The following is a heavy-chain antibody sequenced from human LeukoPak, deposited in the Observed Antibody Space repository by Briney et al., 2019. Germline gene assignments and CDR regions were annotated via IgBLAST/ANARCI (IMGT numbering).Heavy chain of an antibody. CDR1: GITFNSYA. D-gene: IGHD2-2*01. J-gene: IGHJ3*02. Sequence: GGSLRLSCTASGITFNSYAMDWVRPAPGKGLEWVSAISADGSRTYVADSVTGRFTSSRDNSESTLYLQMNSLRAEDTAVYYCAVDCSTSTCYGQSAFDIWGQGTMVTAPS. V-gene: IGHV3-23*01. CDR2: ISADGSRT. CDR3: AVDCSTSTCYGQSAFDI.